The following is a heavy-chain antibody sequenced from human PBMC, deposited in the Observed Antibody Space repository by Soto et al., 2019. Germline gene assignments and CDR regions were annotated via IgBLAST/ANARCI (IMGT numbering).Heavy chain of an antibody. J-gene: IGHJ4*02. Sequence: QITLQESGPMLVKPSQTLTLTCTFSGFSLSSTGVGVGWFRQPPGKALEWLAIIYWDDEKRYSPSLRSRLTITKNTSNDQVVLTVTIMDPLDTARDYCAHSHFEWLEAFHYWGQGALVTVSS. V-gene: IGHV2-5*02. CDR2: IYWDDEK. D-gene: IGHD3-9*01. CDR1: GFSLSSTGVG. CDR3: AHSHFEWLEAFHY.